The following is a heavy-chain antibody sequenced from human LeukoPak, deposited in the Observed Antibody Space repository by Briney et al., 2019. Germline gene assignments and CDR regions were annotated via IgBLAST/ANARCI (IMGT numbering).Heavy chain of an antibody. V-gene: IGHV4-61*02. CDR2: IYTSGST. Sequence: SQTLSLTCTVSGGSISSGSYYWSWIRQPAGKGLEWIVRIYTSGSTNYNPSLKSRVTISVYTSKNQFSLKLSSVTAADTAVYYCARGEYYYDSSGYYGGYNWFDPWGQGTLVTVSS. J-gene: IGHJ5*02. CDR3: ARGEYYYDSSGYYGGYNWFDP. CDR1: GGSISSGSYY. D-gene: IGHD3-22*01.